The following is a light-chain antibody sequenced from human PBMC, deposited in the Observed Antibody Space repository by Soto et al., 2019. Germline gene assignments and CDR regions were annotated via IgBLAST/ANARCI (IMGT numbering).Light chain of an antibody. Sequence: EIVLTQFPGTLSLSPGERATLSCRASQSVSNNYLAWYQQKPGQTPRLLVYGASSRATGIPDRFSGSGSGTDFTLTISRLEPEDFAVYYCQQHGTSPITFGQGTRLEIK. CDR1: QSVSNNY. CDR3: QQHGTSPIT. CDR2: GAS. J-gene: IGKJ5*01. V-gene: IGKV3-20*01.